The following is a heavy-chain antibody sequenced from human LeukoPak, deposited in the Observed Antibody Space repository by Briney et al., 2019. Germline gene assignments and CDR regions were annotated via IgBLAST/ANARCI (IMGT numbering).Heavy chain of an antibody. CDR2: IYYSGST. D-gene: IGHD3-10*01. J-gene: IGHJ4*02. V-gene: IGHV4-39*07. CDR1: GGSISSSSYY. CDR3: ATTTTRMVRGVIGY. Sequence: SETLSLTCTVSGGSISSSSYYWGWIRQPPGKGLEWIGSIYYSGSTNYNPSLKSRVTISVDTSKNQFSLKLSSVTAADTAVYYCATTTTRMVRGVIGYWGQGTLVTVSS.